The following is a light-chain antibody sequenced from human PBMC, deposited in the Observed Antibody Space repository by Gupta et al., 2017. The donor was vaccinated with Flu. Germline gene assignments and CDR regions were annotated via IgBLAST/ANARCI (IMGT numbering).Light chain of an antibody. CDR2: EVS. CDR3: SSYTSSSTPWV. CDR1: SSDVGGYNY. V-gene: IGLV2-14*01. J-gene: IGLJ3*02. Sequence: ALSQPSSVSGPLGGSITISCTGTSSDVGGYNYVSWYQQHPGKAPKLMIYEVSNRPSGVSNRFSGSKSGNTASLTISGLQAEDEADYYCSSYTSSSTPWVFGGGTKLTVL.